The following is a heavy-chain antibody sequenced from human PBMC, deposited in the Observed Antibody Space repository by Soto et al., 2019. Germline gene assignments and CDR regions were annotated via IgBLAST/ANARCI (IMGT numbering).Heavy chain of an antibody. CDR3: AKREIQLWYYYYGMDV. CDR2: IIPIFGTA. V-gene: IGHV1-69*13. CDR1: GGTFSSYA. D-gene: IGHD5-18*01. Sequence: SVKVSCKASGGTFSSYAISWVRQAPGQGLEWMGGIIPIFGTANYAQKFQGRVTITADESTSTAYMELSSLRSEDTAVYYCAKREIQLWYYYYGMDVWGQGTTVTVSS. J-gene: IGHJ6*02.